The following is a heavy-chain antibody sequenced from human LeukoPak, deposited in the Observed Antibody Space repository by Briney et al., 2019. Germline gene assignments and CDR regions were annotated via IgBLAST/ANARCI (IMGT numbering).Heavy chain of an antibody. J-gene: IGHJ4*02. Sequence: ASVKVSCKASGYNLNAYYMHWVRQAPGQGLEWVGWINPSSGGTKYAQKFQGRVTMARDTSISTTYMELSRLTSDDTAVYYCARGLGLDYWGQGTLVTVSS. D-gene: IGHD4-11*01. CDR1: GYNLNAYY. CDR3: ARGLGLDY. V-gene: IGHV1-2*02. CDR2: INPSSGGT.